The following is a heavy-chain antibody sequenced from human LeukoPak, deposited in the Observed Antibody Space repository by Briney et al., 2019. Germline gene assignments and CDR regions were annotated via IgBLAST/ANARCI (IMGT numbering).Heavy chain of an antibody. D-gene: IGHD5-24*01. J-gene: IGHJ6*02. CDR2: IIALFGTA. Sequence: GASVKVSCKASGGTFSSYAISWVRQAPGQGLEWMGGIIALFGTANYAQKFQGRLTITADESTSTVYMELSSLRSEDTAAYYCARIRDGYNSYFFYGMDVWGQGTTVTVSS. CDR3: ARIRDGYNSYFFYGMDV. V-gene: IGHV1-69*13. CDR1: GGTFSSYA.